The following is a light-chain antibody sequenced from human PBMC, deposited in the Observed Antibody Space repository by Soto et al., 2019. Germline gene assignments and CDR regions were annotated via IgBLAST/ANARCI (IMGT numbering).Light chain of an antibody. Sequence: EMVMTQSPATLSVSPGERATLSCRASQSVSSKLAWYQQKPGQAPRLLIFGATTRATGVPARFTGSGSGTEFTLTISSLQSEDFAVYHCQQYNNWPPLTFGGGTKVEIK. CDR1: QSVSSK. CDR2: GAT. J-gene: IGKJ4*01. CDR3: QQYNNWPPLT. V-gene: IGKV3-15*01.